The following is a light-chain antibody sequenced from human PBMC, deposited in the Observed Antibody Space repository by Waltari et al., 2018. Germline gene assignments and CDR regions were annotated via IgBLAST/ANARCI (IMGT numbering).Light chain of an antibody. CDR3: VLYMGSGIWV. CDR1: SGSVSTNYY. CDR2: STN. V-gene: IGLV8-61*01. J-gene: IGLJ3*02. Sequence: QTVVTQEPSFSVSPGGTVTLTCGLTSGSVSTNYYPTWFQQTPGQAPRTLTFSTNTRSSGVPDRFSGSILGNRAALTIRGAQADDESDYYCVLYMGSGIWVFGGGTKVTVL.